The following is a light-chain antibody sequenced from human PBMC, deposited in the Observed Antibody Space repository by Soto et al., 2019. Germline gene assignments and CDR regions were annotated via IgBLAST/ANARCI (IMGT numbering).Light chain of an antibody. Sequence: DIQMSQSPSTLSGSVGQRVTITCRASQTIRSWLAWYQQKPGKGPKLLIYKASTLKSGVPSRFSGSGSGTEFTLTISSLQPDDFATYYCQHYNSYSEAFGQGTKVDIK. CDR1: QTIRSW. CDR3: QHYNSYSEA. J-gene: IGKJ1*01. CDR2: KAS. V-gene: IGKV1-5*03.